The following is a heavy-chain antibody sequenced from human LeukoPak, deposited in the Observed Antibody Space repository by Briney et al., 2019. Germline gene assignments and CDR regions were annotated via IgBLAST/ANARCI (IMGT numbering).Heavy chain of an antibody. CDR1: GGSISSSSYY. V-gene: IGHV4-39*01. Sequence: SETLSLTCTVSGGSISSSSYYWGWIRQPPGKGLEWIGSIYYSGSTYHNPSLKSRVTISVDTSKNQFSLKLSSVTAADTAVYYCARLFSPGNFDYWGQGTLVTVSS. D-gene: IGHD3-10*02. CDR3: ARLFSPGNFDY. J-gene: IGHJ4*02. CDR2: IYYSGST.